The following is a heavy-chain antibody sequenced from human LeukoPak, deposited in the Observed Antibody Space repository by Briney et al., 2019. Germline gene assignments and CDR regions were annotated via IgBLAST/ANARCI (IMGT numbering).Heavy chain of an antibody. J-gene: IGHJ6*02. Sequence: SVKVSCKASGYTFTSYYMHWVRQAPGQGLEWMGGIIPIFGTANYAQKFQGRVTITADESTSTAYMELSSLRSEDTAVYYCARPLVTTVTVWGMDVWGQGTTVTVSS. CDR1: GYTFTSYY. D-gene: IGHD4-11*01. V-gene: IGHV1-69*13. CDR3: ARPLVTTVTVWGMDV. CDR2: IIPIFGTA.